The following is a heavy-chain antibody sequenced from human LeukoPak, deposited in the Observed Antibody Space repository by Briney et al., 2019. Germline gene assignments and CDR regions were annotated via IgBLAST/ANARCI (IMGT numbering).Heavy chain of an antibody. CDR2: ISAYNGNT. Sequence: ASVKVSCKASGGTFSSYAISWVRQAPGQGLEWMGWISAYNGNTNYAQKFQGRVTMTRDTSTSTVYMELSSLRSEDTAVYYCASNTHDSSGYYEAFDIWGQGTMVTVSS. V-gene: IGHV1-18*01. CDR1: GGTFSSYA. D-gene: IGHD3-22*01. CDR3: ASNTHDSSGYYEAFDI. J-gene: IGHJ3*02.